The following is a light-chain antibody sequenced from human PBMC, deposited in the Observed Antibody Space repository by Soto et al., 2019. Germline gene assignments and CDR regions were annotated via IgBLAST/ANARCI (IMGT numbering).Light chain of an antibody. V-gene: IGKV3-20*01. J-gene: IGKJ1*01. CDR1: QSVSSNY. Sequence: ESVLPQSPGTLSLSPGERATLSCRASQSVSSNYLAWYQQKPGQAPRLLIYGASTRATGIPDRFSGSGSGTDSTFTISRLEPEDSAVYYCQQYGSSPMWTFGQGTKVEIK. CDR3: QQYGSSPMWT. CDR2: GAS.